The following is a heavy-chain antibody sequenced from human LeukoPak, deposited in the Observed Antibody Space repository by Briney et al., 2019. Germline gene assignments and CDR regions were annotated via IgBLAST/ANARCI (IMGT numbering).Heavy chain of an antibody. CDR1: GFTFSSYG. Sequence: GGSLRLSCAASGFTFSSYGMHWVRQAPGKGLEWVAVISYDGSNKYYADSVKGRFTISRDNSKNTLYLQMNSLRAEDTAVYYCAKEGVGGVDYWGQGTLVTVSS. CDR3: AKEGVGGVDY. V-gene: IGHV3-30*18. J-gene: IGHJ4*02. D-gene: IGHD1-26*01. CDR2: ISYDGSNK.